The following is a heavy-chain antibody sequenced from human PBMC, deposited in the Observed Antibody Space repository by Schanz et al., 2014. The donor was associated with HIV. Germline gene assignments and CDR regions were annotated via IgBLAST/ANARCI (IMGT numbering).Heavy chain of an antibody. Sequence: QVQLVESGGGVVQPGRSLRLSCAASGFTFSNFAMHWVRQAPGKGLEWVSYISSSSVRKNYADSVKGRFTVSRDNSKNTLYLQMNSLRAEDTAVYYCARRSTPGGYYGMDVWGQGTTVTVSS. CDR2: ISSSSVRK. CDR1: GFTFSNFA. CDR3: ARRSTPGGYYGMDV. V-gene: IGHV3-NL1*01. J-gene: IGHJ6*02. D-gene: IGHD2-15*01.